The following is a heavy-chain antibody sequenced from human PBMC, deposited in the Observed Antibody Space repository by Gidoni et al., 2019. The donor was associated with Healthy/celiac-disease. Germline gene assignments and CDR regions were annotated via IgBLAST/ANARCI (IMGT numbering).Heavy chain of an antibody. CDR1: GFTFRSYA. J-gene: IGHJ4*02. CDR3: AKASSSWYGDHFDY. Sequence: EVQLVESGGGLVQPVGSLRLSCSASGFTFRSYAISWVRQAPGKGLEWVSAISGSGGSTYYADSVKGRFTISRDNSKNTLYLQMNSLRAEDTAVYYCAKASSSWYGDHFDYWGQGTLVTVSS. CDR2: ISGSGGST. V-gene: IGHV3-23*04. D-gene: IGHD6-13*01.